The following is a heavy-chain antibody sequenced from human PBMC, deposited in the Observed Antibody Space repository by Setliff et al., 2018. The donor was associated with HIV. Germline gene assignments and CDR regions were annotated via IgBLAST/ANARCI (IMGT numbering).Heavy chain of an antibody. CDR3: ARELGHYYYYMDV. V-gene: IGHV4-34*01. CDR2: IYYSGST. J-gene: IGHJ6*03. D-gene: IGHD7-27*01. CDR1: GGSFSGYS. Sequence: KPSETLSLTCAVYGGSFSGYSWGWIRQHPGKGLEWIGFIYYSGSTYYNPSLKSRVSISVDTSKNQFSLKLSSVTAADTAVYYCARELGHYYYYMDVWGKGTTVTVSS.